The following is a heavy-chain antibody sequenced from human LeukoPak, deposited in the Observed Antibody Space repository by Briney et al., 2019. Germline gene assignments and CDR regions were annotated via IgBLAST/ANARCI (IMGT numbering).Heavy chain of an antibody. CDR1: GGSISSYY. Sequence: SETLSLTCTVSGGSISSYYWSWVRQPPGKGLEWIGYIYYSGSTNYNPSLKRRVTISVDTSKNQFSLKLSSVTAADTAVYYCARVTGYTIEDYFDSWGQGTLVTVSS. J-gene: IGHJ4*02. CDR2: IYYSGST. V-gene: IGHV4-59*01. D-gene: IGHD3-9*01. CDR3: ARVTGYTIEDYFDS.